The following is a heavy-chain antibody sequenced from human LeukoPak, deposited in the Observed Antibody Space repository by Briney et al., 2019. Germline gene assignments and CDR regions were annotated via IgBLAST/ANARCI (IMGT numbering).Heavy chain of an antibody. CDR3: ARVSGWYESFTGMDV. J-gene: IGHJ6*02. CDR1: GFTFSSYE. D-gene: IGHD6-19*01. V-gene: IGHV3-48*03. CDR2: ISSSGSTI. Sequence: GGSLRLSCAASGFTFSSYEMNWVRQAPGKGLEWVSYISSSGSTIYYADSVKGRFTIYRDNAKNSLYLQMNSLSAEDTAVYYCARVSGWYESFTGMDVWGQGTTVTVSS.